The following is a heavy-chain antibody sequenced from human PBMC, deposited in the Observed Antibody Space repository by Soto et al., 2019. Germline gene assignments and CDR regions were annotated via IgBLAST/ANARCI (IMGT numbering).Heavy chain of an antibody. J-gene: IGHJ6*02. Sequence: GGSLRLSCAASGFTFSSYAMSWFRQAPGKGLEWVSAISGSGGSTYYADSVKGRFTISRDNSKNTLYLQMNSLRAEDTAVYYCAKVPRGDYGMDVWGQGTTVTVSS. CDR2: ISGSGGST. CDR3: AKVPRGDYGMDV. CDR1: GFTFSSYA. D-gene: IGHD4-17*01. V-gene: IGHV3-23*01.